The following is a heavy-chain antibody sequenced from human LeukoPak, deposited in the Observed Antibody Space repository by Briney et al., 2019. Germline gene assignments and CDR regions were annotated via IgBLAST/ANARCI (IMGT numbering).Heavy chain of an antibody. CDR3: ARAPVLWFGESRKYYFDY. V-gene: IGHV4-59*01. Sequence: SETLSLTCTVSGGSISSYYWSWIRQPPGKGLEWIGYIYYRGSTNYNPSLKSRVTISVDTSKSQFSLKLSSVTAADTAVYYCARAPVLWFGESRKYYFDYWGQGTLVTVSS. CDR2: IYYRGST. CDR1: GGSISSYY. J-gene: IGHJ4*02. D-gene: IGHD3-10*01.